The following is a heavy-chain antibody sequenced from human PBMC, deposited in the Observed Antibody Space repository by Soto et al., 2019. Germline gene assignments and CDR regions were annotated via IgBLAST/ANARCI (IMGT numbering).Heavy chain of an antibody. CDR1: GASITSSNW. J-gene: IGHJ5*02. V-gene: IGHV4-4*02. CDR3: ARDNHDFWSGYSWFDP. Sequence: LSLTCAVSGASITSSNWWSWVRQPPGKGLEWIGKIYHSGDTYYTPSLKSRVTMSLDRSKNQFSLRLSSVTAADTAVYYCARDNHDFWSGYSWFDPWGQGTLVTVSS. D-gene: IGHD3-3*01. CDR2: IYHSGDT.